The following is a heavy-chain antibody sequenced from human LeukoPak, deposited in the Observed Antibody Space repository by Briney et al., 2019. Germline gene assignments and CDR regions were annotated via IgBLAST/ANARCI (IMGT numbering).Heavy chain of an antibody. D-gene: IGHD5-12*01. CDR3: ARASYSGYDLSHAFDI. V-gene: IGHV4-61*02. Sequence: SETLSLTCSVSGGSIRSGTYYWSWLRQPAGKGLEWIGRIYTTGTTNYNSSLKSRVTISVDTSKNHFSLKLSSVTAADTAMYYCARASYSGYDLSHAFDIWGQGTMVTVSS. CDR1: GGSIRSGTYY. J-gene: IGHJ3*02. CDR2: IYTTGTT.